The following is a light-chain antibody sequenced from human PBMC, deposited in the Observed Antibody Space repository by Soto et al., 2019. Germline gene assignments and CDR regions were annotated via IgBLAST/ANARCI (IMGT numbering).Light chain of an antibody. V-gene: IGKV3-15*01. Sequence: EIVMTQSPATLSVSPGKRATLSCRASQSISSDLAWYQQKPGQAPSLLIYGASTRATGIPARFSGSGSGTAFTLTISSLQSEDFAVYYCQQFYRGWTFGQGTKVEIE. J-gene: IGKJ1*01. CDR3: QQFYRGWT. CDR1: QSISSD. CDR2: GAS.